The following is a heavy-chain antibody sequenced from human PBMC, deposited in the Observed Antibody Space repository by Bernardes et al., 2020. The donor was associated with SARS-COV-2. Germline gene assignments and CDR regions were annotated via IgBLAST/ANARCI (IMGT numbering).Heavy chain of an antibody. CDR3: AREQFPGYYGMDV. CDR2: IHSDGSR. Sequence: GSLRLSCAASGYTVSSEYISWVRQAPGKGLEWVSIIHSDGSRHYADSVKGRFSISRDNSENTVHLQMNSLRAEDTAVYYCAREQFPGYYGMDVWGQGTTVTVS. J-gene: IGHJ6*02. V-gene: IGHV3-66*01. D-gene: IGHD1-1*01. CDR1: GYTVSSEY.